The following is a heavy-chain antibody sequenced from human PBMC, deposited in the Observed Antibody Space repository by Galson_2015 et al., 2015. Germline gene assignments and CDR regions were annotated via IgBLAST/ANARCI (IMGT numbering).Heavy chain of an antibody. CDR1: GFTFSSYA. D-gene: IGHD2-15*01. J-gene: IGHJ1*01. CDR2: ISGSGGST. CDR3: AKDSEYCSGGSCYRRFRGMYFQH. Sequence: SLRLSCAASGFTFSSYAMSWVRQAPGKGLEWVSAISGSGGSTYYADSVKGRFTISRDNSKNTLYLQMNSLRAEDTAVYYCAKDSEYCSGGSCYRRFRGMYFQHWGQGTLVTVSS. V-gene: IGHV3-23*01.